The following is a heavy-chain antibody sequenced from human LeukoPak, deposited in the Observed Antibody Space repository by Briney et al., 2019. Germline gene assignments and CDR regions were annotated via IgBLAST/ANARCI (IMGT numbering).Heavy chain of an antibody. Sequence: ASVKVSCKASGYTFTGYYMHWVRQAPGQGLEWMGWINPNTGGTNYAQKFQGRVTMARDTSINTAYMELSRLRSDDTAVYYCARGLVEMATRGFDYWGQGTLVTVSS. D-gene: IGHD5-24*01. V-gene: IGHV1-2*02. J-gene: IGHJ4*02. CDR1: GYTFTGYY. CDR3: ARGLVEMATRGFDY. CDR2: INPNTGGT.